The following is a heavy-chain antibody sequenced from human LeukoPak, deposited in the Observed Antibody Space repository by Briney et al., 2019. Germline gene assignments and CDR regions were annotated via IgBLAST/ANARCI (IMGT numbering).Heavy chain of an antibody. J-gene: IGHJ1*01. D-gene: IGHD3-22*01. V-gene: IGHV3-23*01. CDR2: ITPNADRT. CDR3: AIMHGYYDGSGYWVQ. CDR1: GFTFGSYG. Sequence: GGSLRLSCAVSGFTFGSYGMSWVRQAPGKGLERVSFITPNADRTSYADSVEGRFTISRDNPRNTLYMQMNSLRDEDTALYYCAIMHGYYDGSGYWVQWGQGTLVTVSS.